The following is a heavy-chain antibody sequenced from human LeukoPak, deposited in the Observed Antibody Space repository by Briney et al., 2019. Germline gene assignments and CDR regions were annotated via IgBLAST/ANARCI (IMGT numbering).Heavy chain of an antibody. CDR3: ARSLGETTFDW. Sequence: PGGSLRLSCVASGFTFRNYGMHWIRQAPGKGLEWVSVIFYDGSKKYYADFVKGRFTISRDNSKNVMYLQMDSLRAEDTAFYYCARSLGETTFDWWGQGTLVTVPS. J-gene: IGHJ4*02. CDR2: IFYDGSKK. D-gene: IGHD3-16*01. V-gene: IGHV3-33*01. CDR1: GFTFRNYG.